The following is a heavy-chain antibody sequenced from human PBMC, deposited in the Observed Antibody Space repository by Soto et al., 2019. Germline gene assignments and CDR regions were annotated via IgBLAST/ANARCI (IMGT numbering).Heavy chain of an antibody. CDR1: GGSVNSGGYH. CDR3: ARDAIPDFNYYGMDV. Sequence: PSETLSLTCTVSGGSVNSGGYHWSWIRQHPGKGLEWIGDIYYSGSTYYNPSLKSRVTISIDTSTNHFSLHLSALTAADTAVYYCARDAIPDFNYYGMDVWGPVTTVT. CDR2: IYYSGST. V-gene: IGHV4-31*03. J-gene: IGHJ6*02.